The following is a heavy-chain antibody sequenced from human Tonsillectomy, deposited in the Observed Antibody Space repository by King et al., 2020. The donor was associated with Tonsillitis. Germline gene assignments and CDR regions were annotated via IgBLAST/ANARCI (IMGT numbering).Heavy chain of an antibody. D-gene: IGHD6-19*01. Sequence: QLVQSGGGLVQPGGSLRLSCAASGFTFSSYGMSWVRQAPGKGLEWVSVISGSGGSTYYADSVKGRFTISRDNSKNTLYLQMNSLRAEDTAVYYCAKGQHSYCIAVAGTGIDYWGQGTLVTVSS. J-gene: IGHJ4*02. V-gene: IGHV3-23*04. CDR2: ISGSGGST. CDR3: AKGQHSYCIAVAGTGIDY. CDR1: GFTFSSYG.